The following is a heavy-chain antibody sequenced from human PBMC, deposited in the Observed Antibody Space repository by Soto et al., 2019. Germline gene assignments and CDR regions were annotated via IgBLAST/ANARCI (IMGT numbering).Heavy chain of an antibody. J-gene: IGHJ4*02. CDR2: ISSNGGST. CDR3: ARDRRGSCYYDY. CDR1: GFTFSSYA. D-gene: IGHD2-15*01. V-gene: IGHV3-64*01. Sequence: GGSLRLSCAASGFTFSSYAMHWVRQAPGKGLEYVSAISSNGGSTYYANSVKGRFTISRDNSKNTLYLQVGSLRAEDMAVYYCARDRRGSCYYDYWGQGTLVTVSS.